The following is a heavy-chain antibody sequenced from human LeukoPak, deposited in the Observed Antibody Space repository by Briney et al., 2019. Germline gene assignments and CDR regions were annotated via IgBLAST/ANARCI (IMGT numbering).Heavy chain of an antibody. D-gene: IGHD1-26*01. CDR3: AREDSGIYYFDF. CDR2: ISGSGGFT. CDR1: GFSFSSYT. J-gene: IGHJ4*02. V-gene: IGHV3-23*01. Sequence: GGSLRLSCAASGFSFSSYTMSWVRQAPGKGLEWVSAISGSGGFTYYADSVKGRFTISRDNSKNTLFLQMNSLRAEDTAVYYCAREDSGIYYFDFWGQGTLVTGSS.